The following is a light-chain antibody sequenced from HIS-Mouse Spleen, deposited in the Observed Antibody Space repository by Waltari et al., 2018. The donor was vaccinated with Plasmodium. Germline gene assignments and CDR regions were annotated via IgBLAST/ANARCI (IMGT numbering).Light chain of an antibody. CDR2: AAS. CDR1: QSISSY. J-gene: IGKJ1*01. CDR3: QQSYSTWT. Sequence: DIQMTQSPSSLSASLGDRVTLTCRASQSISSYLNWYQQKPGKAPKLLIYAASSLQSGVPSRFSGSGSGTDFTLTISSLQPEDFATYYCQQSYSTWTFGQGTKVEIK. V-gene: IGKV1-39*01.